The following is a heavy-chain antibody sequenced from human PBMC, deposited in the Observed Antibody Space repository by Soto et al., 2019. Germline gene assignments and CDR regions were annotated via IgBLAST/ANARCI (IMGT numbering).Heavy chain of an antibody. CDR3: ARLREDYYYYYYMDV. J-gene: IGHJ6*03. V-gene: IGHV4-59*08. Sequence: SETLSLTCTVSGGSISSYYWSWIRQPPGKGLEWIGYIYYSGSTNYNPSLKSRVTISVDTSKNQFSLKLSSVTAADTAVYYCARLREDYYYYYYMDVWGKGTTVTVSS. CDR1: GGSISSYY. D-gene: IGHD1-26*01. CDR2: IYYSGST.